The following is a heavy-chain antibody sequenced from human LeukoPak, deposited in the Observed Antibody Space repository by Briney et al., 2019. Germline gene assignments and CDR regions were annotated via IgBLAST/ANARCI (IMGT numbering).Heavy chain of an antibody. CDR2: ISGSGGGT. V-gene: IGHV3-23*01. CDR3: AKDLGRYRNNYFDY. D-gene: IGHD1-26*01. Sequence: GGSLRLSCAASGFTFSSYTMNWVRQAPEKGLEWVATISGSGGGTYYADSVKGRFTISRDDSKNTLYLQMNSLRAEDTAVYYCAKDLGRYRNNYFDYWGQGTLVTVSS. J-gene: IGHJ4*02. CDR1: GFTFSSYT.